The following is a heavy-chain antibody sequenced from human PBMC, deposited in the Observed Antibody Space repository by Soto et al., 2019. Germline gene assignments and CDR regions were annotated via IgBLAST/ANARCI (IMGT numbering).Heavy chain of an antibody. Sequence: SVKVSCKASGGTFYTYTFSWVRQAPGQGLEWMGSITPIYPTTNYAEKFQGRLTVTADGSTNTAYMELNSLTSDDTAVYYCARIPRYSFPTSNDLASWGQGTLRTVS. CDR2: ITPIYPTT. CDR1: GGTFYTYT. J-gene: IGHJ4*02. CDR3: ARIPRYSFPTSNDLAS. D-gene: IGHD5-18*01. V-gene: IGHV1-69*13.